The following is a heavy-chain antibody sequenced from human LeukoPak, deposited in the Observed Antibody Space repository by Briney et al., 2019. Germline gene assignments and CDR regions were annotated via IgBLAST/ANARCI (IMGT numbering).Heavy chain of an antibody. J-gene: IGHJ5*02. Sequence: GGSLRLSCVASRFSFRNYWISWVRQAPGKGLEWVANIKDDGRDKYYVDSVKGRFTISRDNAKNSLSLQMNSLRAEDTAVYYCARDTGGGFDPWGQGTLVTVSS. CDR1: RFSFRNYW. CDR3: ARDTGGGFDP. CDR2: IKDDGRDK. D-gene: IGHD1-1*01. V-gene: IGHV3-7*01.